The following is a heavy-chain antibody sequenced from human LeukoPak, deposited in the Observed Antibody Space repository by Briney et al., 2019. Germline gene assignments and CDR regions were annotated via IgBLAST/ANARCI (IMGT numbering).Heavy chain of an antibody. CDR3: ARRESTTMVRGGVDY. V-gene: IGHV3-48*01. J-gene: IGHJ4*02. Sequence: GGSLRLSCAASGSTFTKYSMHWVRQTPGKGLEWVSYISSGSTTIYYTDSVKGRFTISRDNAKNSLYLQMNSLRAEDTAVYYCARRESTTMVRGGVDYWGQGTLVTVSS. CDR2: ISSGSTTI. D-gene: IGHD3-10*01. CDR1: GSTFTKYS.